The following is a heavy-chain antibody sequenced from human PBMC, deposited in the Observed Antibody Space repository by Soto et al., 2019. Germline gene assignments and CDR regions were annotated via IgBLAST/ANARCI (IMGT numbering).Heavy chain of an antibody. CDR1: GYTFTSYG. CDR3: AGVEKYSSSPGHYYDYGMDV. Sequence: QVQLVQSGAEVKKPGASVKVSCKASGYTFTSYGIIWVRQAPGQGLEWMGWISAYNGNTNYAQKLQGRVTMTTDTATSSASVELSSLTTDEIKVYYYAGVEKYSSSPGHYYDYGMDVWRQGTTVTVSS. CDR2: ISAYNGNT. D-gene: IGHD6-6*01. J-gene: IGHJ6*01. V-gene: IGHV1-18*03.